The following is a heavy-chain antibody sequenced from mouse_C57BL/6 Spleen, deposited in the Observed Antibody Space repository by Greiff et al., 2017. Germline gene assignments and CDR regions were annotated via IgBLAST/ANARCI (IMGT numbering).Heavy chain of an antibody. CDR3: ASSLITTVVAPFDY. V-gene: IGHV1-81*01. D-gene: IGHD1-1*01. Sequence: QVQLQQSGAELARPGASVKLSCKASGYTFTSYGISWVKQRTGQGLEWIGEIYPISGNTYYNVKFKGKATLTADKSSSTAYMELRSLTSEDSAVYFCASSLITTVVAPFDYWGQGTTLTVSS. J-gene: IGHJ2*01. CDR2: IYPISGNT. CDR1: GYTFTSYG.